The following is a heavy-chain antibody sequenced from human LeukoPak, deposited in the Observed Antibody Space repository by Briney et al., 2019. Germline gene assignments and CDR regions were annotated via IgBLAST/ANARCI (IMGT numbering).Heavy chain of an antibody. Sequence: ASEKVSCKAPVYTFTEYYLHWLRQAPGQGLERILWITLSTGAIFYPQNFQGRVTMTRDSAISTAYMQLGSLKSVDSAVYFCARDIAPSGSWSFDSWVQGALVTVSS. CDR3: ARDIAPSGSWSFDS. CDR2: ITLSTGAI. D-gene: IGHD6-13*01. CDR1: VYTFTEYY. J-gene: IGHJ5*01. V-gene: IGHV1-2*02.